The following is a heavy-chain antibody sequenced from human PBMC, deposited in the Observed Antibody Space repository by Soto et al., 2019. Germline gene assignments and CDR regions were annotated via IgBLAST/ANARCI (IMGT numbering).Heavy chain of an antibody. CDR3: ARGYSSSWQDY. J-gene: IGHJ4*02. Sequence: SETLSLTCTVSGDSVSSGSYYWSWIRQPPGKGLEWIGYIYYSGSTNYNPSLKSRVTISVDTSKNQFSLKLSSVTAADTAVYYCARGYSSSWQDYWGQGTLVTVSS. D-gene: IGHD6-13*01. CDR1: GDSVSSGSYY. V-gene: IGHV4-61*01. CDR2: IYYSGST.